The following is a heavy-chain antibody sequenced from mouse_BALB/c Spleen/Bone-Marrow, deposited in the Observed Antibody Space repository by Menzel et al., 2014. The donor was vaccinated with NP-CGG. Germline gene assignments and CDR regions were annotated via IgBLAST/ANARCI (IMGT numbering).Heavy chain of an antibody. V-gene: IGHV1-9*01. CDR2: ILPGSGST. J-gene: IGHJ1*01. Sequence: VQLQQSGAELMKPGASVKISCMATGYTFSNYWIEWIKQRPGHGLEWIGEILPGSGSTDYNENFKGKATFTADTSSNTAYMQLSSLTSADSAVYYCARVIYWYFDVWGAATTVAISS. CDR3: ARVIYWYFDV. CDR1: GYTFSNYW.